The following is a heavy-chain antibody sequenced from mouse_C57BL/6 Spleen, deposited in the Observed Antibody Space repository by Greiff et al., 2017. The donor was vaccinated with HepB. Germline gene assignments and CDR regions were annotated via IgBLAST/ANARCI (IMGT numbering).Heavy chain of an antibody. Sequence: DVMLVESGGGLVQPGESLKLSCESNEYEFPSHDMSWVRKTPEKRLELVAAINSDGGSTYYPDTMESRFIISRDNTKKTLYLRMSSLRSEDTALYYCARQRIYDGSYYYAMDYWGQGTTVTVSS. J-gene: IGHJ4*01. V-gene: IGHV5-2*01. CDR1: EYEFPSHD. CDR2: INSDGGST. D-gene: IGHD2-3*01. CDR3: ARQRIYDGSYYYAMDY.